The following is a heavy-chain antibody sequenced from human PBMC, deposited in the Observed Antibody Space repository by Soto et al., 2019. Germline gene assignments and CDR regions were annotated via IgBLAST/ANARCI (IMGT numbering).Heavy chain of an antibody. CDR3: AYGSSSAWIDK. Sequence: SETLSLTCSVSGDSIRCYHYYWGWIRQAPGKGLEWVGSVYFSGGNSYYNPSLKSRVTISVDTSYNKFFLRLNSVTAADTAVYFCAYGSSSAWIDKWGQGTLVTVSS. J-gene: IGHJ4*02. CDR1: GDSIRCYHYY. CDR2: VYFSGGNS. V-gene: IGHV4-39*01. D-gene: IGHD6-25*01.